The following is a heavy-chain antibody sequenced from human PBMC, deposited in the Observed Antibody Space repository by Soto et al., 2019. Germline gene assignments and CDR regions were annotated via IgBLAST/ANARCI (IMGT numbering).Heavy chain of an antibody. CDR1: GFTFSSYW. Sequence: PGGSLRLSCAASGFTFSSYWMSWVRQAPGKGLEWVANIKPDGSEKYYVDSVRGRINISRDNVENSLNLQMNSLRAEDAALYYCARDEARPLGYWGQGTLVTSPQ. V-gene: IGHV3-7*01. CDR3: ARDEARPLGY. CDR2: IKPDGSEK. J-gene: IGHJ4*02. D-gene: IGHD6-6*01.